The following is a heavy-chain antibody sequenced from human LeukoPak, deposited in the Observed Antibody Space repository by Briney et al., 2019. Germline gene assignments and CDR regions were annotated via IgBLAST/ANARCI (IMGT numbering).Heavy chain of an antibody. V-gene: IGHV1-24*01. CDR2: FDPEDGET. D-gene: IGHD3-10*01. CDR3: ATVYGSGSYGYFGY. J-gene: IGHJ4*02. Sequence: ASVKLSCKASGYTLTELSMHWVRQAPGKGLEWMGGFDPEDGETIYAQKFQGRVTMTEDTSTDTAYMELSSLRSEDTAVYYCATVYGSGSYGYFGYWGQGTLVTVSS. CDR1: GYTLTELS.